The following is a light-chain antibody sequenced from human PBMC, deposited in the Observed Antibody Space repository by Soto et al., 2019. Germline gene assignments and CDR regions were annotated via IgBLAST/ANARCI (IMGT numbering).Light chain of an antibody. CDR2: EGS. J-gene: IGLJ2*01. V-gene: IGLV2-23*01. CDR1: SSDVGSYNL. CDR3: CSDVV. Sequence: QSALTQPASVSGSPGQSITISCTGTSSDVGSYNLVSWYQQHPGKAPKLMIYEGSKRPSGVSNRFSGSKSGNTASLTISGLQAEDEADYYGCSDVVFGGGTKLTVL.